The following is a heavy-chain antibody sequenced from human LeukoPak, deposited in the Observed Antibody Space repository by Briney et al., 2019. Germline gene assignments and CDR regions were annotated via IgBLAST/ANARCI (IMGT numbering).Heavy chain of an antibody. Sequence: GRSLRLSCAAPGLTVSSTYMTWVRQAPGKGLEWVSVIYRSGYTFYAESVKGRFTISRDNPSNTLFLQMNTLRAEDTAVYYCARTHRYDDDNSGGIDYWGQGILVTVSS. J-gene: IGHJ4*02. V-gene: IGHV3-66*01. CDR1: GLTVSSTY. D-gene: IGHD3-22*01. CDR2: IYRSGYT. CDR3: ARTHRYDDDNSGGIDY.